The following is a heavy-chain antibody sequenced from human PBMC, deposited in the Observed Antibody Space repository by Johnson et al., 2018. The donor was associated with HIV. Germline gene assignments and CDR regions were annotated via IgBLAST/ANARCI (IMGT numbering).Heavy chain of an antibody. Sequence: VQLVESGGGLVKPGGSLRLSCAASGFTVSSNYMSWVRQVPGKGLEWVSGISWNSGSIGYADSVKGRFTISRDDSKNTLYLQMNSLKTEDTAVYYCTTPFHRHDAFDIWGQGTMVTVSS. CDR3: TTPFHRHDAFDI. D-gene: IGHD1-14*01. CDR2: ISWNSGSI. J-gene: IGHJ3*02. CDR1: GFTVSSNY. V-gene: IGHV3-23*04.